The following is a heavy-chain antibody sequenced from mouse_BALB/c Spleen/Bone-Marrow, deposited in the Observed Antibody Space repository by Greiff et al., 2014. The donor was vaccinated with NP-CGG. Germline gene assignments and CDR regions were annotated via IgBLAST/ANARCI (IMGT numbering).Heavy chain of an antibody. V-gene: IGHV14-3*02. Sequence: VQLQQSGAALVKPGASVKLSCTASGFNIKDTYMHWVKQRPEQGLEWIGRIDPANGNTKYDPKFQGKATITADTSSNTAYLQLSSLTSEDTAVYYCANYYYGSHFDYRGQGTTLTVSS. CDR1: GFNIKDTY. D-gene: IGHD1-1*01. CDR3: ANYYYGSHFDY. J-gene: IGHJ2*01. CDR2: IDPANGNT.